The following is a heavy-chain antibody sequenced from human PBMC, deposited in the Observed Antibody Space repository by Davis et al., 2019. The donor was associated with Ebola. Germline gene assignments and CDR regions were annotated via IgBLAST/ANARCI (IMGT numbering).Heavy chain of an antibody. V-gene: IGHV4-59*01. J-gene: IGHJ4*02. CDR2: IYYSGST. CDR3: ARVLGNGDLLLDY. Sequence: GSLRLSCTVSGGSMRSYYWSWIRQPPGKGLEWIGYIYYSGSTNYNPSLKSRVTISVDTSKNQFSLKLTSVTAADTALYYCARVLGNGDLLLDYWGQGTLVTVSS. CDR1: GGSMRSYY. D-gene: IGHD4-17*01.